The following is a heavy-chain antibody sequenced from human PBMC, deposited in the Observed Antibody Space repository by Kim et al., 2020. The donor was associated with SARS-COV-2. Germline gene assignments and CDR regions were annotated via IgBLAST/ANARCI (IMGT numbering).Heavy chain of an antibody. J-gene: IGHJ4*02. Sequence: TRYSQQFQGRVTITWETSASTAYMDLTSMGFEDTAVYYCARERFGGSFDYWGQGTLVTVSS. D-gene: IGHD3-10*01. CDR2: T. V-gene: IGHV1-3*01. CDR3: ARERFGGSFDY.